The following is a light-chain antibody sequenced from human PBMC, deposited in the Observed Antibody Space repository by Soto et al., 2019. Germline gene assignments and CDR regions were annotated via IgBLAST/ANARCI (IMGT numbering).Light chain of an antibody. CDR3: QQYDSYPRT. J-gene: IGKJ2*01. V-gene: IGKV1-16*01. CDR2: ATS. Sequence: DIQMTQSPSSLSASVGDRVTITCRASQVTNKYIGWFQQKPGKAPKSLIYATSRLQSGVPTRFSGSGSGTDFTLTISSLQPEDFATYYCQQYDSYPRTFGQGTKLE. CDR1: QVTNKY.